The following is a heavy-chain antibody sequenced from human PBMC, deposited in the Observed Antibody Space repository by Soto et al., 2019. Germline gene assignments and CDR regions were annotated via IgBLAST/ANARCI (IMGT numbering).Heavy chain of an antibody. D-gene: IGHD5-18*01. CDR3: AVVDTSMALSTYYYAMDV. V-gene: IGHV1-46*01. Sequence: QVQLVQSGAEVKKPGASVKVSCRASGYTFINYYIQWVRQAPGQGLEWMGIINPIGGSTTYAQKFQGRVTLTRDTSTNTVNMELSSLRSEDTAVYYCAVVDTSMALSTYYYAMDVWGQGTTVIVSS. CDR2: INPIGGST. J-gene: IGHJ6*02. CDR1: GYTFINYY.